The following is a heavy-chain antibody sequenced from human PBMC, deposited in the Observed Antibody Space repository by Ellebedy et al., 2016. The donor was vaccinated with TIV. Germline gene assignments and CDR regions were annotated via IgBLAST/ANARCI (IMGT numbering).Heavy chain of an antibody. CDR2: ISFDGKR. Sequence: GGSLRLXXVASGFTFNRYVFHWVRQAPGKGLEWVANISFDGKRIAYAASVKGRFTISRDDAKNSLYLQMNSLRAEDSALYYCVRGSGNGWGQGTLVTVSA. CDR1: GFTFNRYV. D-gene: IGHD1-1*01. V-gene: IGHV3-30*03. CDR3: VRGSGNG. J-gene: IGHJ1*01.